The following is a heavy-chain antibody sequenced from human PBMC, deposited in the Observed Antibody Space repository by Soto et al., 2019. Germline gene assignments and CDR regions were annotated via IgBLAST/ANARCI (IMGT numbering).Heavy chain of an antibody. CDR1: GYTFTSYA. CDR2: INGGNGDT. CDR3: ARGTLSLYSADFR. J-gene: IGHJ4*02. D-gene: IGHD1-26*01. V-gene: IGHV1-3*01. Sequence: QVQLVQSGAEVKKPGASVRISCRTSGYTFTSYAITWLRHAPGQSLEWMGWINGGNGDTKYSQKFQDRLSITRDTSATTVSLGLSSLTSEDTAIYYCARGTLSLYSADFRWGQGTLVTVSS.